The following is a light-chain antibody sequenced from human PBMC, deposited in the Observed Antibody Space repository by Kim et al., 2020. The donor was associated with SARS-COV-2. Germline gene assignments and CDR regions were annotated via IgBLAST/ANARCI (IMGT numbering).Light chain of an antibody. Sequence: SYELTQPPSVPVSPGQTASITCSGDNLGNKYASWYQQRPGQSPVLVIYQDVKRPSGIPERFSGSNSGNTATLTISATQALDEAAYYCLAWDDSTWVFGGGTQLTV. CDR1: NLGNKY. CDR3: LAWDDSTWV. CDR2: QDV. J-gene: IGLJ3*02. V-gene: IGLV3-1*01.